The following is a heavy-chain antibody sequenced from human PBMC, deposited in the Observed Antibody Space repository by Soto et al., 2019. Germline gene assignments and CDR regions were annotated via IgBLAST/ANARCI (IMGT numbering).Heavy chain of an antibody. CDR3: ARPPLPGIVVPGGYNYLDGLDV. CDR2: IFPGDSDT. D-gene: IGHD6-19*01. J-gene: IGHJ6*02. V-gene: IGHV5-51*01. Sequence: PMEALKISSSGSGVRFTDFGSRCVRQKPGKGLEWMGIIFPGDSDTKYSPSFEGQVTISADKSISTAYLQWSSLKASDTAMYYCARPPLPGIVVPGGYNYLDGLDVWGQGTTVTVSS. CDR1: GVRFTDFG.